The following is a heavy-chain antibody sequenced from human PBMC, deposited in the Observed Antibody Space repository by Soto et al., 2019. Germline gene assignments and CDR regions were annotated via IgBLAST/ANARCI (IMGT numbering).Heavy chain of an antibody. Sequence: PGETLTLSCAASGFTFGASTMPWIRQAPGKGLEWVSMISWDGGNTYYADSVKGPFTISRDNSKNSLYLQMNSLTTEDIALYYSEKDTSWTIDYWGQGTLVTVSS. CDR1: GFTFGAST. CDR2: ISWDGGNT. J-gene: IGHJ4*02. D-gene: IGHD4-17*01. CDR3: EKDTSWTIDY. V-gene: IGHV3-43*01.